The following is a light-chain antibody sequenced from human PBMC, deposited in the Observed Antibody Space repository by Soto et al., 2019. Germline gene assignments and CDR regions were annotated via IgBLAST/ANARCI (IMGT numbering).Light chain of an antibody. CDR3: QQYNNWPWT. V-gene: IGKV3-15*01. CDR2: GAS. Sequence: EIVITQSPSTLSVAAVERATLSCRASQSVSSNLAWYQQKPGQAPRLLIYGASTRATGIPARFSGSGSGTEFTLTISSLQSEDFAVYYCQQYNNWPWTFGQGTKV. J-gene: IGKJ1*01. CDR1: QSVSSN.